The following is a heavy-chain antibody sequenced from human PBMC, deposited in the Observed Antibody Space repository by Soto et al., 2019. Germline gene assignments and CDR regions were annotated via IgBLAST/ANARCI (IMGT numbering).Heavy chain of an antibody. V-gene: IGHV1-69*06. Sequence: SVKVSCTASGGTFSSYAISWVRQAPGQGLEWMGGIIPIFGTANYAQKFQGRVTITADKSTSTAYMELSSLRSEDTAVYYCARDTSGRNWFDPWGQGTLVTVAS. CDR3: ARDTSGRNWFDP. CDR2: IIPIFGTA. CDR1: GGTFSSYA. J-gene: IGHJ5*02. D-gene: IGHD1-26*01.